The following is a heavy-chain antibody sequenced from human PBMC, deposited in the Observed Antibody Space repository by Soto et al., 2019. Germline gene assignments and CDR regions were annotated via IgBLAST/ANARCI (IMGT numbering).Heavy chain of an antibody. V-gene: IGHV4-59*08. J-gene: IGHJ2*01. CDR2: VYYAAIS. Sequence: QVRLQESGPGLVQPSETLSLTCSVSGESVTGYFWTWIRQPPGKPLEWIGHVYYAAISKYNPSLGSRVSMSVETPKNQFSLSLTSVTAADTATYYCARTRDVAEGGFRGHGLYFDVWGRGALVAVSS. CDR1: GESVTGYF. D-gene: IGHD3-10*01. CDR3: ARTRDVAEGGFRGHGLYFDV.